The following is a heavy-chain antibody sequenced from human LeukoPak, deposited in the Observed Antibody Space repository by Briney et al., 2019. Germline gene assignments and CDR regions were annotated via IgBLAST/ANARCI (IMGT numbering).Heavy chain of an antibody. CDR1: GFTFSSYW. D-gene: IGHD4-17*01. J-gene: IGHJ3*02. CDR2: INSDGSST. V-gene: IGHV3-74*01. Sequence: GGSLRLSCAASGFTFSSYWMHWVRQAPGEGLVWVSLINSDGSSTSYADSMKGRFTISRDNAKNTLYLQMNSLRAEDTAVYYCARESMTTVTNDAFDIWGQGTMVTVSS. CDR3: ARESMTTVTNDAFDI.